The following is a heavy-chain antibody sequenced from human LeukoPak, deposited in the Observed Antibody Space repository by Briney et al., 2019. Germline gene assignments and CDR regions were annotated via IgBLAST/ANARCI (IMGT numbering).Heavy chain of an antibody. CDR2: ISSGGSYI. V-gene: IGHV3-21*01. J-gene: IGHJ3*02. Sequence: GGSLRLSCAGSGFTFSTYSMNWVRQATGKGLEWVSSISSGGSYIYYADSVKGRFTLSRDNAKNSLYLQMNSLRAEDTAVYYCARDLDDYVWGSYRGPDAFDIWGQGTMVTVSS. D-gene: IGHD3-16*02. CDR3: ARDLDDYVWGSYRGPDAFDI. CDR1: GFTFSTYS.